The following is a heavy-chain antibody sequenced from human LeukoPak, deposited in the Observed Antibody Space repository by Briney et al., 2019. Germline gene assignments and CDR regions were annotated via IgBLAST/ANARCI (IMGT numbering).Heavy chain of an antibody. V-gene: IGHV3-30*02. D-gene: IGHD3-10*01. CDR1: GFTFSSYG. J-gene: IGHJ4*02. CDR3: ATGWFGELLPFDY. CDR2: IRYDGSNK. Sequence: GGSLRLSCAASGFTFSSYGMHWVRQAPGKGLEWVAFIRYDGSNKYYADSVKGRFTISRDNSKNTLYLQMNSLRAEDTAVYYCATGWFGELLPFDYWGQGTLVTVSS.